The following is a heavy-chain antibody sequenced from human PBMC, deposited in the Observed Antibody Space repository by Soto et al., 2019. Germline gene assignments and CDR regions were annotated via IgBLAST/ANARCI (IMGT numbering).Heavy chain of an antibody. CDR3: TTGRRGSGSSSDYFQH. D-gene: IGHD6-6*01. Sequence: GGSLRLSCAASGFTFSNAWMSWVRQAPGKGLEWVGRIKSKTDGGTTDYAAPVKGRFTIARDDSKNTLYLQMNSLKTEDTALYFCTTGRRGSGSSSDYFQHWGQGTLVTVSS. J-gene: IGHJ1*01. CDR2: IKSKTDGGTT. CDR1: GFTFSNAW. V-gene: IGHV3-15*01.